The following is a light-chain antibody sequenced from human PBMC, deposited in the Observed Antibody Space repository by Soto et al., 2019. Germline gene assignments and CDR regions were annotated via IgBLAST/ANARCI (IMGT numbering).Light chain of an antibody. CDR2: AAP. CDR3: HHYGSPLLP. V-gene: IGKV1-9*01. CDR1: QGISSY. Sequence: DIQLTQSPSFLSASVGDRVTITCRASQGISSYLAWYQQRPGKAPKFLMYAAPTLQSGVPSRFSGSGSGTEFALTISSLQPEDFAVYYCHHYGSPLLPFGGGTKVEIK. J-gene: IGKJ4*01.